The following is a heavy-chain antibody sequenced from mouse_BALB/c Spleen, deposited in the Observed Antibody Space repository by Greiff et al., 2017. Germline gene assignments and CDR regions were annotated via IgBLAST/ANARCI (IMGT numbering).Heavy chain of an antibody. CDR2: ISYDGSN. CDR1: GYSITSGYY. V-gene: IGHV3-6*02. CDR3: AREVYYGYDVGFAY. J-gene: IGHJ3*01. Sequence: EVKLMESGPGLVKPSQSLSLTCSVTGYSITSGYYWNWIRQFPGNKLEWMGYISYDGSNNYNPSLKNRISITRDTSKNQFFLKLNSVTTEDTATYYCAREVYYGYDVGFAYWGQGTLVTVSA. D-gene: IGHD2-2*01.